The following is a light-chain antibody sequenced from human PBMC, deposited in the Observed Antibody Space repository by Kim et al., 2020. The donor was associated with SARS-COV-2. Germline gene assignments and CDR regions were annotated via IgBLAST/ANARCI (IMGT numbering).Light chain of an antibody. CDR2: GAS. Sequence: AAAGESVTITCRASQDIRNFLAWYQQNPDKVPKLLIYGASTLQSGVPLRFSGSGSGTEFTLTISSLQPEDFATYFCQQYNIYSLTFGQGTKVDIK. CDR1: QDIRNF. V-gene: IGKV1-9*01. CDR3: QQYNIYSLT. J-gene: IGKJ1*01.